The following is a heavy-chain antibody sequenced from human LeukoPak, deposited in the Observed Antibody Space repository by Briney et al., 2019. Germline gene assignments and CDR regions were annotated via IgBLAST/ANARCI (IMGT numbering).Heavy chain of an antibody. CDR1: GFTFSGSA. CDR3: TRHLDGISAYDY. Sequence: GGSLKLSCAASGFTFSGSAVLWVRQASGKGLEWLGRIESKATNYATVYSASVEGRFTISRDDSKNTAFLQMNSLKTEDTAMYYCTRHLDGISAYDYWGQGSLVTVSS. CDR2: IESKATNYAT. V-gene: IGHV3-73*01. D-gene: IGHD6-13*01. J-gene: IGHJ4*02.